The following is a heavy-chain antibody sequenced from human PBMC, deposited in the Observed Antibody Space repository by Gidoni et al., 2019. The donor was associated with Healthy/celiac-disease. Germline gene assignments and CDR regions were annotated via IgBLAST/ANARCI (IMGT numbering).Heavy chain of an antibody. J-gene: IGHJ5*02. CDR3: ARRITIFGENWFDP. Sequence: EVQLVESGGGLVQPGGSLRLPCAASGFTFSSYSMNWVRQAPGKGLEWVSYISSSSSTIYYADSVKGRFTISRDNAKNSLYLQMNSLRAEDTAVYYCARRITIFGENWFDPWGQGTLVTVSS. D-gene: IGHD3-3*01. CDR2: ISSSSSTI. CDR1: GFTFSSYS. V-gene: IGHV3-48*01.